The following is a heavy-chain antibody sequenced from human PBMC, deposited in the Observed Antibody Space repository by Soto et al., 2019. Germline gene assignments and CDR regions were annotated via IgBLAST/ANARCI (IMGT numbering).Heavy chain of an antibody. CDR1: GYTFTSYG. D-gene: IGHD3-16*01. CDR3: ARDFCLWGSYICGMDV. Sequence: QVQLVQSGAEVKKPGASVKVSCKASGYTFTSYGISWVRQAPGQGLEWMGWISAYNGNTNYAQKLQGRVTMTTDTSTSTAYMELLSLRSDDTAVYYCARDFCLWGSYICGMDVWGQGTTVTVSS. V-gene: IGHV1-18*01. J-gene: IGHJ6*02. CDR2: ISAYNGNT.